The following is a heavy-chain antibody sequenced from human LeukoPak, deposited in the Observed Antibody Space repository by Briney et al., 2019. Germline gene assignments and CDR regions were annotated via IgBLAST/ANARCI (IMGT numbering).Heavy chain of an antibody. Sequence: GGSLRLSCAASGFTFSSYEMNWVRQAPGKGLEWVSYISSSGSTIYYADSVKGRFTMSRDNAKNSLYLQMNSLRAEDTAVYYCARGHYGDYSLDWYFDLWGRGTLVTVSS. CDR3: ARGHYGDYSLDWYFDL. CDR2: ISSSGSTI. CDR1: GFTFSSYE. D-gene: IGHD4-17*01. J-gene: IGHJ2*01. V-gene: IGHV3-48*03.